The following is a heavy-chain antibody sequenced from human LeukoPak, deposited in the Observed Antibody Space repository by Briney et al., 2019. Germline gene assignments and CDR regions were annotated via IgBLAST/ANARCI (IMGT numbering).Heavy chain of an antibody. CDR1: GFTFSSYT. CDR3: ARALTTLTYEGY. J-gene: IGHJ4*02. V-gene: IGHV3-21*01. CDR2: ISGSNSYI. D-gene: IGHD1-1*01. Sequence: TPGGSLRLSCAASGFTFSSYTMHSIRQAPGKGLEWVSSISGSNSYIFYADSVKGRFTVSRDNAKDSLYLQMNSLRAEDTAVYYCARALTTLTYEGYWGQGTLVTVSS.